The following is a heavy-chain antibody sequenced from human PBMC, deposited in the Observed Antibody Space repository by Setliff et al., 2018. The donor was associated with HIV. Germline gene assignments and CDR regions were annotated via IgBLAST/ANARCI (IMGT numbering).Heavy chain of an antibody. D-gene: IGHD6-13*01. CDR3: ARGYSAAGTLYYYGMDV. V-gene: IGHV1-3*01. CDR2: INAGNGNT. CDR1: GYTFTSYA. Sequence: ASVKVSCKASGYTFTSYAMHWVRQAPGQRLEWMGWINAGNGNTNYAQKLQGRVTMTTDTSTSTAYMELRSLRSDDTAVYYCARGYSAAGTLYYYGMDVWGQGTTVTVSS. J-gene: IGHJ6*02.